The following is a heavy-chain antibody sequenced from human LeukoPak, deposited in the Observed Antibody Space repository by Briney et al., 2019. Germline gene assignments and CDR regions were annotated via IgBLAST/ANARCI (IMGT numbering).Heavy chain of an antibody. D-gene: IGHD3-22*01. V-gene: IGHV4-39*07. CDR3: ARVGDYYDSSGYYYAY. J-gene: IGHJ4*02. Sequence: PSETLSLTCTVSGGSISSSSYYWGWIRQPPGRGLEWIGSIYYSGSTYYNPSLKSRVTISVDTSKNQFSLKLSSVTAADTAVYYCARVGDYYDSSGYYYAYWGQGTLVTVSS. CDR2: IYYSGST. CDR1: GGSISSSSYY.